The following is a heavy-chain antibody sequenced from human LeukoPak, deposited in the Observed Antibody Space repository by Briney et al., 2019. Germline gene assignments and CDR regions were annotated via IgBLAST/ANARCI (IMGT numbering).Heavy chain of an antibody. CDR2: ISTYNGHT. Sequence: ASVTVSCKASGYTFTSYGISWLRQAPGQGLEWMGGISTYNGHTNYAQKLQGRVTMTTDTSTSTAYMELRNLRSDDTAVYYCARGGRWELPRPYAFDIWGQGTMVTVSS. CDR1: GYTFTSYG. CDR3: ARGGRWELPRPYAFDI. D-gene: IGHD1-26*01. V-gene: IGHV1-18*01. J-gene: IGHJ3*02.